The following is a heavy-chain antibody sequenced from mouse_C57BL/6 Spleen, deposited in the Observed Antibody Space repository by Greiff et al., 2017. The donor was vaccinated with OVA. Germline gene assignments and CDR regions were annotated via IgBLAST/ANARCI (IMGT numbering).Heavy chain of an antibody. D-gene: IGHD3-3*01. CDR2: INPNNGGT. Sequence: VQLQQSGPELVKPGASVKLSCKASGYTFTDYYMNWVKQSHGQSLEWIGDINPNNGGTSYNQKFKGKATFTVDKSSSTAYMELRSLTSEDSAVYSRARGRRTGYWYFGVWGTGTTVTVSS. J-gene: IGHJ1*03. V-gene: IGHV1-26*01. CDR3: ARGRRTGYWYFGV. CDR1: GYTFTDYY.